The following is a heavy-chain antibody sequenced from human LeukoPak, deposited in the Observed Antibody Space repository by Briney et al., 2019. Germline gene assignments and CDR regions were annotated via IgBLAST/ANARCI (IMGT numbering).Heavy chain of an antibody. J-gene: IGHJ4*02. Sequence: GGSLRLSCAASGFTFSSYGMHWVRQAPGKGLEWVAFIRYDGSNKYYADSVKGRFSISRDNSKNTLYLEMNSLRAEDTAVYYCAKDIRRGYNYGYDQFAYWGQGTLVTVSS. D-gene: IGHD5-18*01. V-gene: IGHV3-30*02. CDR3: AKDIRRGYNYGYDQFAY. CDR1: GFTFSSYG. CDR2: IRYDGSNK.